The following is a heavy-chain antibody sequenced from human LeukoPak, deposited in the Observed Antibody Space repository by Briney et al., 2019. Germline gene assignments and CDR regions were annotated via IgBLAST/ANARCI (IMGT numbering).Heavy chain of an antibody. CDR3: AVQSGSCRGLFEY. J-gene: IGHJ4*02. D-gene: IGHD1-26*01. Sequence: GGSLRLSCAASGFTFSSFAMHWVRQAPGKGLEWVTVISSDGYHKYYADSVQGRFTISRDNSKNTLYVQMNSLRVEDTAAYYCAVQSGSCRGLFEYWGQGTLVTVSS. CDR2: ISSDGYHK. CDR1: GFTFSSFA. V-gene: IGHV3-30-3*01.